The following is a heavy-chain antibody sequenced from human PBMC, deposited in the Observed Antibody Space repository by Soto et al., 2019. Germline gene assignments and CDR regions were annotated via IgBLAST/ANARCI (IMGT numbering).Heavy chain of an antibody. J-gene: IGHJ4*02. V-gene: IGHV3-9*01. CDR3: AKVIAARPPYYCDY. Sequence: GGSLRLSCAASGFTFGDYAMHWVRQAPGKGLEWVSGISWNSGTIAYADSVEGRFTISRDNAKNSLYLQMNSLRAEDTALYYCAKVIAARPPYYCDYWGQGTLVTVSS. CDR1: GFTFGDYA. CDR2: ISWNSGTI. D-gene: IGHD6-6*01.